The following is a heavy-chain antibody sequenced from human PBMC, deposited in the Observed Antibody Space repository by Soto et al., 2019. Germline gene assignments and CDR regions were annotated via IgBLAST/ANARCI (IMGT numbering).Heavy chain of an antibody. Sequence: QVQLVQSGAEVKKPGASVKVSCKASGYTFTSYGISWVRQAPGQGLEWMGWISAYNGNTNYAQKLQGRVTMTTDTSTSTAYTELRSLRSDDTAVYYCARDGVTIFGVVIPSDYYYYGMDVWGQGTTVTVSS. CDR1: GYTFTSYG. V-gene: IGHV1-18*01. D-gene: IGHD3-3*01. CDR3: ARDGVTIFGVVIPSDYYYYGMDV. CDR2: ISAYNGNT. J-gene: IGHJ6*02.